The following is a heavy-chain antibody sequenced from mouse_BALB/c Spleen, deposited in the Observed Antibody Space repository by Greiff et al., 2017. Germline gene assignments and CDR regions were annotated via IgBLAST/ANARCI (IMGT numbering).Heavy chain of an antibody. D-gene: IGHD1-1*01. V-gene: IGHV14-3*02. J-gene: IGHJ4*01. CDR2: IDPANGNT. Sequence: VQLQQSGAELVKPGASVKLSCTASGFNIKDTYMHWVKQRPEQRLEWIGRIDPANGNTKYDPKFQGKATITADTSSNTAYLQLSSLTSEDTAVYYCARIHYYGSSPYYYAMDYWGQGTSVTVSS. CDR1: GFNIKDTY. CDR3: ARIHYYGSSPYYYAMDY.